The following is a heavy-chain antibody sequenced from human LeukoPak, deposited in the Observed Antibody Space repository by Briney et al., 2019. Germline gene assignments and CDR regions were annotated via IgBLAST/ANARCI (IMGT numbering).Heavy chain of an antibody. CDR1: GGSFSGYY. V-gene: IGHV4-34*01. J-gene: IGHJ3*02. CDR2: INHSGST. CDR3: ASLYDSSFPDAFDI. D-gene: IGHD3-22*01. Sequence: SETLSLTCAVYGGSFSGYYWSWLRQPPGKGLEWIGEINHSGSTNYNPSLKSRVTMSVDTSKNQFSLKLSSVTAADTAVYYCASLYDSSFPDAFDIWGQGTMVTVSS.